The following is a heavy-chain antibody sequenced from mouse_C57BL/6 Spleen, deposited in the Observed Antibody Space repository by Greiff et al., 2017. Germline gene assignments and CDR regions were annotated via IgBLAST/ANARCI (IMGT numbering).Heavy chain of an antibody. CDR3: ARSAYGPFDY. CDR2: IDPSDSET. Sequence: QVQLKQPGAELVRPGSSVKLSCKASGYTFTSYWMHWVKQRPIQGLEWIGNIDPSDSETHYNQKFKDKATLTVDKSSSTAYMRLSSLTSKDSAVYYCARSAYGPFDYWGQGTTRTVAS. J-gene: IGHJ2*01. D-gene: IGHD1-1*01. V-gene: IGHV1-52*01. CDR1: GYTFTSYW.